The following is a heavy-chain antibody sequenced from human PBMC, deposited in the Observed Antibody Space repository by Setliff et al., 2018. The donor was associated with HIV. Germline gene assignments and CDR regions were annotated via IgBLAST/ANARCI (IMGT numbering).Heavy chain of an antibody. V-gene: IGHV3-30*04. Sequence: GGSLRLSCAASGFTFRSYAMHWVRQAPGKGLEWVADISHDGSIEDYADSVRGRFTISRDNAKNSLYLQMNSLRAEDTAVYYCAREGSTSWYEGGNWFDPWGQGTLVTVSS. J-gene: IGHJ5*02. CDR1: GFTFRSYA. CDR2: ISHDGSIE. CDR3: AREGSTSWYEGGNWFDP. D-gene: IGHD6-13*01.